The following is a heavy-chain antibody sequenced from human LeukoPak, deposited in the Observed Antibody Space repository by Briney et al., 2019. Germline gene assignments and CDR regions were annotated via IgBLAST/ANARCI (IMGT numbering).Heavy chain of an antibody. CDR2: INPNSGGT. Sequence: ASVKVSCKASGYTFTGYYMHWVRQAPGQGLEWMGWINPNSGGTNYVQKFQGWVTMTRDTSISTAYMELSRLRSDDTAVYYCARDRRGSYFDYWGQGTLVTVSS. V-gene: IGHV1-2*04. CDR1: GYTFTGYY. CDR3: ARDRRGSYFDY. J-gene: IGHJ4*02.